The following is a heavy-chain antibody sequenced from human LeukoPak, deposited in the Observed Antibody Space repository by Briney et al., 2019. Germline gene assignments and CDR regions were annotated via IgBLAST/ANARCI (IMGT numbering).Heavy chain of an antibody. D-gene: IGHD6-19*01. Sequence: SETLSLTCTVSGGSISSGGYYWSWIRQPAGKGLEWIGRIYTSGNTNYNPSLKSRVTISVDTSKNPFSLKLSSVTAADTAVYYCVRDSSGWSGHDAFDIWGQGTMVTVSS. J-gene: IGHJ3*02. CDR2: IYTSGNT. CDR3: VRDSSGWSGHDAFDI. V-gene: IGHV4-61*02. CDR1: GGSISSGGYY.